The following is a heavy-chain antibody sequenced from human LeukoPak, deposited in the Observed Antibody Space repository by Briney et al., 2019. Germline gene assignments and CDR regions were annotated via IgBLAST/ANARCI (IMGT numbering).Heavy chain of an antibody. Sequence: ASVKVSCKASGGTFSSYAISWVRQAPGQGLEWMGGIIPIFGTANYAQKFQGRVTITTDESTSTAYMELSSLRSEDTAVYYCARGKGATTNVFDYWGQGTLVTASS. CDR3: ARGKGATTNVFDY. J-gene: IGHJ4*02. CDR2: IIPIFGTA. D-gene: IGHD1-26*01. V-gene: IGHV1-69*05. CDR1: GGTFSSYA.